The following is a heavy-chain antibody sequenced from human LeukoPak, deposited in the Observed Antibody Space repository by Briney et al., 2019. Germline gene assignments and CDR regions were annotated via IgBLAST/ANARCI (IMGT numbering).Heavy chain of an antibody. CDR1: GFTLSDYA. D-gene: IGHD5-24*01. J-gene: IGHJ4*02. CDR2: IKSKTDGGTT. CDR3: TTLPVEMATKIRDY. V-gene: IGHV3-15*01. Sequence: PGGSLRLSCTASGFTLSDYAMSWVRQAPGKGLEWVGRIKSKTDGGTTDYAAPVKGRFTISRDDSKNTLYLQMNSLKTEDTAVYYCTTLPVEMATKIRDYWGQGTLVTVSS.